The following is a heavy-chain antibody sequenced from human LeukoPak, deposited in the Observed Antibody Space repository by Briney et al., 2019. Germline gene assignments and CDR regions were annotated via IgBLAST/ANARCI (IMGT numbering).Heavy chain of an antibody. CDR1: GYTFTNFY. V-gene: IGHV1-46*01. Sequence: GGSVRVSCKASGYTFTNFYLHWVRQAPGKGLEWMGVINGTSGSTTYAETVQGRVTITRDRSKSTVYMEMSRLREEDTAVYFCARDLIPHSIDMRAFDIWGPGTIVSASS. CDR3: ARDLIPHSIDMRAFDI. D-gene: IGHD2-21*01. J-gene: IGHJ3*02. CDR2: INGTSGST.